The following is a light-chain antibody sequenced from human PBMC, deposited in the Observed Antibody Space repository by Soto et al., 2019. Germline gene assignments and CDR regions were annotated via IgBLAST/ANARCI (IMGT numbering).Light chain of an antibody. V-gene: IGKV3-15*01. CDR2: GAS. CDR3: QQYGSSGT. Sequence: EILMTQSPSTLSVSPGERATLSCRASQSVSSDLAWYQQKPGQAPRLFIYGASTRATGIPARLSGGGSGTEFTLTISRLEPEDFAVYYCQQYGSSGTFGQGTKVDIK. CDR1: QSVSSD. J-gene: IGKJ1*01.